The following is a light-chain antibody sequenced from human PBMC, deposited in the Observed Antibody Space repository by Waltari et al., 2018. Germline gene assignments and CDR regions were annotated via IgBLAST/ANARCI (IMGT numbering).Light chain of an antibody. CDR1: QSVGKF. J-gene: IGKJ1*01. CDR3: QHYVRLPGS. Sequence: EIVLTQSPGTLSLSPGERATLSCRASQSVGKFLAWYQQKPGQAPRLLIYDASIRATGIPDRFSGSGSGTDFSLTISRLEPEDFALYYCQHYVRLPGSFGQGTKVGIK. CDR2: DAS. V-gene: IGKV3-20*01.